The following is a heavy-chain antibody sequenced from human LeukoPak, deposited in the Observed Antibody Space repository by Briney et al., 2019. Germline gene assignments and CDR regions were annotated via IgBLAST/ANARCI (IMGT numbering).Heavy chain of an antibody. J-gene: IGHJ4*02. Sequence: ASVKVSCKASGYTFTGYYMHWVRQAPGQGLEWMGWINPNSGGTSYAQKFQDRVTMTRDTSISTVYMELSSLRSEDTAVYYCARDDSSGWSDPYYFDYWGQGTLVTVSS. CDR1: GYTFTGYY. CDR3: ARDDSSGWSDPYYFDY. CDR2: INPNSGGT. D-gene: IGHD6-19*01. V-gene: IGHV1-2*02.